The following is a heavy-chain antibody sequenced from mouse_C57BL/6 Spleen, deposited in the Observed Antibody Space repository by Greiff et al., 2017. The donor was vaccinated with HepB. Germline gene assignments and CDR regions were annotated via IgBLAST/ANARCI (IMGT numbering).Heavy chain of an antibody. V-gene: IGHV5-6*01. CDR2: ISSGGSYT. CDR1: GFTFSSYG. D-gene: IGHD2-12*01. CDR3: ADDGGAWFAY. J-gene: IGHJ3*01. Sequence: EVMLVESGGDLVKPGGSLKLSCAASGFTFSSYGMSWVRQTPDKRLEWVATISSGGSYTYYPDSVKGRFTISRDNAKNTLYLQMSSLKSEDTAMYYCADDGGAWFAYWGQGTLVTVSA.